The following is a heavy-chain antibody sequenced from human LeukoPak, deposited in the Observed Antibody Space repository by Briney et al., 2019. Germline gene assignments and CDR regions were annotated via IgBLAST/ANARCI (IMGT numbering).Heavy chain of an antibody. V-gene: IGHV3-30*03. J-gene: IGHJ4*02. CDR2: ISYDGTNK. Sequence: AGGSLRLSCAASGFTFSSYGMHWVRQAPGKGLEWVAVISYDGTNKYYADSVKGRFTISRDNSNNTLYLQMNSLRAEDTAVYYCARDYYDTSGYYPWAYWGQGTLVTVSS. CDR1: GFTFSSYG. D-gene: IGHD3-22*01. CDR3: ARDYYDTSGYYPWAY.